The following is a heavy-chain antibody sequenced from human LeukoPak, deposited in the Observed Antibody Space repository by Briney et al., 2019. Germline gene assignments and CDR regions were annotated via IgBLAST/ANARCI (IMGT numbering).Heavy chain of an antibody. CDR3: AKDSGYDSGTYIDQ. CDR2: ISYDGSKK. Sequence: PGGSLRLSCAAAGFIFSSYSMHWVRQAPGKGLEWVAVISYDGSKKYYPDSVRGRFTISRDNSKNTLFLQMNSLRAEDTAVYYCAKDSGYDSGTYIDQWGQGTLVTVSS. J-gene: IGHJ5*02. V-gene: IGHV3-30*18. CDR1: GFIFSSYS. D-gene: IGHD3-10*01.